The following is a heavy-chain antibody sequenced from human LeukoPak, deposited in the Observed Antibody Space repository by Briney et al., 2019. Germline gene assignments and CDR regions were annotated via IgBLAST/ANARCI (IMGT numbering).Heavy chain of an antibody. J-gene: IGHJ4*02. CDR2: ISTAGNTM. Sequence: GGSLRLSCAASGFTFSSYSMNWVRQAPGKGPEWVSSISTAGNTMYYADSVKGRFTIPRDNAKNLLYLQMNSLRAEDTAVYYCARRAPSHDFDDWGQGTLVTVSS. CDR3: ARRAPSHDFDD. V-gene: IGHV3-48*04. CDR1: GFTFSSYS.